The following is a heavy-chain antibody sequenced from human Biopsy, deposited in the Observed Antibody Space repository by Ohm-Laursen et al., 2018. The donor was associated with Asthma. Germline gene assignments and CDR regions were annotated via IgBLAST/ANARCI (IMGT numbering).Heavy chain of an antibody. J-gene: IGHJ4*02. CDR1: GFMFRSFG. V-gene: IGHV3-30*18. Sequence: SLRLSCAASGFMFRSFGMHWVRQAPGKGLGWVAVISYDGNHKFYEDSVKGRFTISRDNSKNTLYLQMNSLRTEDTAVYYCAKRRGYSGHDNDYWGQGTLVIVSS. CDR2: ISYDGNHK. CDR3: AKRRGYSGHDNDY. D-gene: IGHD5-12*01.